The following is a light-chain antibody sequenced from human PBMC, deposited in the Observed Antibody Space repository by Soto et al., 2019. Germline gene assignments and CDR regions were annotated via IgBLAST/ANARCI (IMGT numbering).Light chain of an antibody. J-gene: IGKJ1*01. CDR1: QSVSST. CDR2: GAS. Sequence: EIVLTQSQATLSVSQGERASLSFRASQSVSSTLAWYQQKPGLVPRLLIYGASTRATAIPARFRGSGSGTEFTLNISSLQSEDFAMYFCQQYNNWPPDRTFGQGTKVEIK. V-gene: IGKV3-15*01. CDR3: QQYNNWPPDRT.